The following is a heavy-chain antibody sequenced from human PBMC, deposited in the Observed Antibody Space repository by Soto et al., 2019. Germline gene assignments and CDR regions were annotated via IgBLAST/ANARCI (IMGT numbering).Heavy chain of an antibody. CDR3: VGEVGFQLIY. CDR2: ITSSSVTM. D-gene: IGHD2-2*01. CDR1: GFTFSTHS. Sequence: EVQLVDSGGGLVQPGGSLRLSCAASGFTFSTHSMNWVRQAPGKGLEWISYITSSSVTMYADSVKGRFTISRDNAKNSLYLQMNGLRAEDTAVYFCVGEVGFQLIYWGQGTLVTVSS. V-gene: IGHV3-48*01. J-gene: IGHJ4*02.